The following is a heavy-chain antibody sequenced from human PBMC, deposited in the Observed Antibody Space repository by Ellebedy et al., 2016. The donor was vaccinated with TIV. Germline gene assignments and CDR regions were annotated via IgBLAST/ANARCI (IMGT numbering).Heavy chain of an antibody. V-gene: IGHV4-4*07. Sequence: MPSETLSLTCTVSGGSISNDYWSWIRQPAGKGLEWIGRIYTSGSTNYNPSLKSRVTMSVDTSKNQFSLKLSSVTAADTAVYYCARTVVAANNWFDPWGQGTLVTVSS. CDR1: GGSISNDY. J-gene: IGHJ5*02. D-gene: IGHD2-15*01. CDR2: IYTSGST. CDR3: ARTVVAANNWFDP.